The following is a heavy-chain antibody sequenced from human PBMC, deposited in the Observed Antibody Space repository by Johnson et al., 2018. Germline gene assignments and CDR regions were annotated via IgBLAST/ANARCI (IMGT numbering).Heavy chain of an antibody. CDR3: ARSALDEAFDI. CDR2: IYYSGST. J-gene: IGHJ3*02. V-gene: IGHV4-59*01. Sequence: QVQLQESGPGLVKPSETLSLTCTVSGGSISSYYWSWIRQSPGKGLEWIGYIYYSGSTNYNPSLKSRLSISVDTSKNQFSLKLSSVTAAATAVYYCARSALDEAFDIWGQGTMVTVSS. CDR1: GGSISSYY. D-gene: IGHD3-3*01.